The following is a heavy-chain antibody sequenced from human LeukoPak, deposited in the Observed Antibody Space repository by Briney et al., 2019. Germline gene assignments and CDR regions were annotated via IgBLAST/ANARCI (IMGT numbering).Heavy chain of an antibody. CDR2: INPNSGGT. J-gene: IGHJ5*02. CDR1: GYTFTGYY. D-gene: IGHD1-26*01. Sequence: ASVKVSCKASGYTFTGYYIHWVRQAPGQGLEWMGWINPNSGGTNYAQTFQGRVTMTRDTSISTAYMELSRLRSDDTAVYYCARAKVEGSSYWFDPWGQGTLVTVSS. CDR3: ARAKVEGSSYWFDP. V-gene: IGHV1-2*02.